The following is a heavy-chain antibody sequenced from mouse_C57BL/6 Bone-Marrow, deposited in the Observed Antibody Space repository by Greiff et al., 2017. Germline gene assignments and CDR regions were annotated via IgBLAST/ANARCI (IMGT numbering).Heavy chain of an antibody. D-gene: IGHD1-1*01. V-gene: IGHV1-72*01. CDR1: GYTFTSYW. CDR3: ASHYYGSSYGYFDV. Sequence: QVQPQQPGAELVKPGASVKLSCKASGYTFTSYWMHWVKQRPGRGLEWIGRIDPNSGGTKYNEKFKSKATLTVDKPSSTAYMQLSRLTSEDSAVYYCASHYYGSSYGYFDVWGTGTTVTVSS. J-gene: IGHJ1*03. CDR2: IDPNSGGT.